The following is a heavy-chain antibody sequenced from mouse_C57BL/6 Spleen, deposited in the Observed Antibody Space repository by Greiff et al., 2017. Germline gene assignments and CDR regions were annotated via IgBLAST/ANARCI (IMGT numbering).Heavy chain of an antibody. CDR3: ARGNDEIFAY. J-gene: IGHJ3*01. D-gene: IGHD2-12*01. CDR2: INPSTGGT. Sequence: EVQLQQSGPELVKPGASVKISCKASGYSFTGYYMNWVKQSPEKSLEWIGEINPSTGGTTYNQKFKAKATLTVDKSSSTAYMQLKSLTSEDSAVYYCARGNDEIFAYWGQGTLVTVSA. CDR1: GYSFTGYY. V-gene: IGHV1-42*01.